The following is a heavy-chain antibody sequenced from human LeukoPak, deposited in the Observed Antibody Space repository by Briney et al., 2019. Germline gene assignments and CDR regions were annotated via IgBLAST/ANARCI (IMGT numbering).Heavy chain of an antibody. CDR3: AKDLAEYGDSADYMDV. CDR2: ISGSGGST. Sequence: QPGGSLRLSCVASGFTFSSYGMSWVRQAPGKGLEWVSAISGSGGSTYYADSVKGRFTISRDNSKNTLYLQMNSLRAEDTAVYYCAKDLAEYGDSADYMDVWGKGTTVTVSS. J-gene: IGHJ6*03. D-gene: IGHD4-17*01. CDR1: GFTFSSYG. V-gene: IGHV3-23*01.